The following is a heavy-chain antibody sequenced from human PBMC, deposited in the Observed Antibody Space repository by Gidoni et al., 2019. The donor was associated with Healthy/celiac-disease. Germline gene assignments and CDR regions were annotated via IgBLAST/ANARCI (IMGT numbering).Heavy chain of an antibody. Sequence: QVQLQESGPGLVEPSETLSLTCTVSGGSISSYYWSWIRQPPGKGLEWIGDIYYSGSTNYNPSLKSRVTISVDTSKNQFSLKLSSVTAADTAVYYCARDLKGFDYFDYWGQGTLVTVSS. CDR1: GGSISSYY. J-gene: IGHJ4*02. CDR3: ARDLKGFDYFDY. CDR2: IYYSGST. D-gene: IGHD3-16*01. V-gene: IGHV4-59*01.